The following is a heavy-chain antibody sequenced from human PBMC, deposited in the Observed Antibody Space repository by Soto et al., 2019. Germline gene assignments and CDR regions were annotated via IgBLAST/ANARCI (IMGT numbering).Heavy chain of an antibody. CDR2: IKAKSDGGTI. CDR3: TTLGSYSASFPTFDY. V-gene: IGHV3-15*01. Sequence: PGGSLRLSCAAPGFSFSNVWMTWVRQAPGKGLEWVGRIKAKSDGGTIDYGAPVKGRFTISRDDSKNTLYLQMSSLKTEDTALYYCTTLGSYSASFPTFDYWGQGTLVTVSS. D-gene: IGHD6-13*01. J-gene: IGHJ4*02. CDR1: GFSFSNVW.